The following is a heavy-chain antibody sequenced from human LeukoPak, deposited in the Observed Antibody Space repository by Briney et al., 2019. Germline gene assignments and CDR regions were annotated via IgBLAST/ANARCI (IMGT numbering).Heavy chain of an antibody. CDR3: ARVTGLYGYNWFDP. D-gene: IGHD3-16*02. CDR1: GGSISSYY. V-gene: IGHV4-59*01. J-gene: IGHJ5*02. CDR2: IYYSGST. Sequence: SETLSLTCTVSGGSISSYYWSWIRQPPGKGLEWIGYIYYSGSTNYNPSLKSRVTISVDTSKNQFSLKLSSVTAADTAVYYCARVTGLYGYNWFDPWGQGTLVTVSS.